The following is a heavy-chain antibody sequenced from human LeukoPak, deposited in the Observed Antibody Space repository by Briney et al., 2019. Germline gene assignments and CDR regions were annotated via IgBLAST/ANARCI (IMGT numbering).Heavy chain of an antibody. CDR2: MNANTGAT. Sequence: GASVKVSCKASGYSFTSYDINWVRQATGQGLEWMGWMNANTGATGYAQKFQGRVTMTRDTSISTAYMELSSLRSEDTAIYYCARRNSWYDSWGQGTPVTVLS. CDR1: GYSFTSYD. D-gene: IGHD4-11*01. J-gene: IGHJ5*01. V-gene: IGHV1-8*01. CDR3: ARRNSWYDS.